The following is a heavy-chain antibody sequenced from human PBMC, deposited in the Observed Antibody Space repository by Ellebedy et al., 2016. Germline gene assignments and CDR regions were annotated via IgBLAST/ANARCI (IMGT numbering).Heavy chain of an antibody. CDR3: AKDLRGFERYYFDY. CDR1: GFTFSSYA. Sequence: GGSLRLXCAASGFTFSSYAMSWVRQAPGKGLEWVSAISGSGGSTYYADSVKGRFTISRDNSKNTLYLQMNSLRAEDTAVYYCAKDLRGFERYYFDYWGQGTLVTVSS. V-gene: IGHV3-23*01. D-gene: IGHD1-1*01. J-gene: IGHJ4*02. CDR2: ISGSGGST.